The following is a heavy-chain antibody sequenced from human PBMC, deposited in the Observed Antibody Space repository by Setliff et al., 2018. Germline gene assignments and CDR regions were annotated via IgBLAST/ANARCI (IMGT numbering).Heavy chain of an antibody. D-gene: IGHD6-13*01. J-gene: IGHJ5*02. CDR2: ISSNGGST. CDR3: ARGRGSSWSGIVNWFDP. Sequence: GGSLRLSCAGSGFSFGNYAMSWVRQAPGKGLEYVSAISSNGGSTYYADSVKGRFTISRDNSKNTLYLQMGSLRAEDMAVHYCARGRGSSWSGIVNWFDPWGQGTLVTVSS. V-gene: IGHV3-64*02. CDR1: GFSFGNYA.